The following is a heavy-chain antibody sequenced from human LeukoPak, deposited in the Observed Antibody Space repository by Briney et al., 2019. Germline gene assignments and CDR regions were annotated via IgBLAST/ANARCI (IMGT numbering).Heavy chain of an antibody. D-gene: IGHD2-15*01. V-gene: IGHV1-2*02. CDR1: GYTFTDYY. CDR2: IDPNSGGT. Sequence: GASVKVSCKPSGYTFTDYYIHWVRQAPGQGLEWMGWIDPNSGGTNYAQKFQGRVTMTRDTSITTDYMELSRLRSYDTAVYYCASGYCSGGSCYLPDYWGQGTLVTVSS. CDR3: ASGYCSGGSCYLPDY. J-gene: IGHJ4*02.